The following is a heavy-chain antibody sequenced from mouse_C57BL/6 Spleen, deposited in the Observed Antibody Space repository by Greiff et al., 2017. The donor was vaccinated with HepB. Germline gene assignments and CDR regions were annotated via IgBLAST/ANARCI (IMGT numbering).Heavy chain of an antibody. CDR3: AREGLYYGSSWPWFAY. CDR1: GYAFSSSW. D-gene: IGHD1-1*01. V-gene: IGHV1-82*01. Sequence: QVQLQQSGPELVKPGASVKISCKASGYAFSSSWMNWVKQRPGKGLEWIGRIYPGDGDTNYNGKFKGKATLTSDKSSSTAYMQLSSLTSEDSAVYFCAREGLYYGSSWPWFAYWGQGTLVTVSA. J-gene: IGHJ3*01. CDR2: IYPGDGDT.